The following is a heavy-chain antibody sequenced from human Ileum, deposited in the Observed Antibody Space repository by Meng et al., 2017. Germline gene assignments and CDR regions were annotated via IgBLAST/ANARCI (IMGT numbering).Heavy chain of an antibody. CDR2: ISHSGSA. D-gene: IGHD4-23*01. V-gene: IGHV4-4*02. Sequence: QLQPQESGPGLLRPSGTLSLTCAVSSGSISSNTYWSWVRQPPGKGLEWIGQISHSGSAYYNPSLKSRVTMSVDKSKSQFSLMLTSVTAADTAIYYCARHGGYSQDFWGQGTLVTVSS. J-gene: IGHJ4*02. CDR1: SGSISSNTY. CDR3: ARHGGYSQDF.